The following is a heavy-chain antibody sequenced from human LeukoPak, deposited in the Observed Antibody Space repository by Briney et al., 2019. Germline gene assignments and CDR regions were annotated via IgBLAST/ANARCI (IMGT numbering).Heavy chain of an antibody. V-gene: IGHV1-2*02. CDR3: VRSGGSSGYPDH. J-gene: IGHJ4*02. CDR1: GYTFTDFY. CDR2: XNPNSGGT. Sequence: ASVKVSCKASGYTFTDFYMHXXXXXXXXXXXXMGWXNPNSGGTXXXXXXXXXVTXXXXTSISTVYMDLSSLRSDDTAVYYCVRSGGSSGYPDHWGQGTLVTVSS. D-gene: IGHD3-22*01.